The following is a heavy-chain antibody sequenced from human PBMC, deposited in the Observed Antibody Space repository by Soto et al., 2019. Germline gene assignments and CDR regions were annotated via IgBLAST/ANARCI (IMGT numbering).Heavy chain of an antibody. J-gene: IGHJ4*02. CDR2: IYYSGST. CDR1: GGSISSGDYC. CDR3: ARDEVTMVRGVIIKGDY. D-gene: IGHD3-10*01. Sequence: SETLSLTCTVSGGSISSGDYCWSWIRQPPGKGLEWIGYIYYSGSTYYNPSLKSRVTISVDTSKNQFSLKLSSVTAADTAVYYCARDEVTMVRGVIIKGDYWGQGTLVTVSS. V-gene: IGHV4-30-4*01.